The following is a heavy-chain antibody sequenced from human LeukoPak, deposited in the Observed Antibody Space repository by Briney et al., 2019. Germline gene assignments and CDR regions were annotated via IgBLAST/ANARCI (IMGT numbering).Heavy chain of an antibody. Sequence: PGRSLRLSCAASGFTFISYGMHWVRQAPGKGLEWVAIISYDGSNKYYADSVKGRFTISRDNAKNTLYLQMNNLRAEDTAVYYCARDRGYAFDIWGQGTMVTVSS. CDR1: GFTFISYG. D-gene: IGHD5-12*01. J-gene: IGHJ3*02. V-gene: IGHV3-30*03. CDR3: ARDRGYAFDI. CDR2: ISYDGSNK.